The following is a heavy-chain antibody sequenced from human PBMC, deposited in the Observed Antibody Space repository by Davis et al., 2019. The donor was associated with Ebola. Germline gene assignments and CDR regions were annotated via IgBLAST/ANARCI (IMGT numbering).Heavy chain of an antibody. J-gene: IGHJ3*02. Sequence: PSETLSLTCAVYGGSFSGYYWSWIRQPPGKGLEWIGEINHSGSTNYNPPLKSRVTISVDTSKNQFSLKLSSVTAADTAVYYCARKGLTMGDAFDIWGQGTMVTVSS. CDR1: GGSFSGYY. CDR3: ARKGLTMGDAFDI. CDR2: INHSGST. D-gene: IGHD1-14*01. V-gene: IGHV4-34*01.